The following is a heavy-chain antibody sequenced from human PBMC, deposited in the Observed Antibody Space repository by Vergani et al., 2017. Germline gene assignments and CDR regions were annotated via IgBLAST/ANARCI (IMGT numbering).Heavy chain of an antibody. Sequence: EVQLVESGGGLVQPGGSLRLSCAASGFTFSSYWMSWVRQAPGKGLEWVANIKQDGSEKYYVDSVKGRFTISRDNAKNSLYLQMNSLRAEDTAVYYCARSTVTYYYYYYGMDVWGQGTTVTVSS. D-gene: IGHD4-17*01. CDR1: GFTFSSYW. V-gene: IGHV3-7*01. CDR3: ARSTVTYYYYYYGMDV. CDR2: IKQDGSEK. J-gene: IGHJ6*02.